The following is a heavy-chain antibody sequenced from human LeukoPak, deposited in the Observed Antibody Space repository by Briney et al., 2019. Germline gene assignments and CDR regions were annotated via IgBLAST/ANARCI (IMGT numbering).Heavy chain of an antibody. Sequence: GGSLRLSCAASGFTFRSYWMSWVRQAPGKGLEWVANIKQDGSEKYYVDSVKGRFTISRDNAKNSLYLQMNSLRAEDTAVYYCARAEQQLVCDYWGQGTLVTVSS. CDR2: IKQDGSEK. J-gene: IGHJ4*02. D-gene: IGHD6-13*01. CDR3: ARAEQQLVCDY. CDR1: GFTFRSYW. V-gene: IGHV3-7*01.